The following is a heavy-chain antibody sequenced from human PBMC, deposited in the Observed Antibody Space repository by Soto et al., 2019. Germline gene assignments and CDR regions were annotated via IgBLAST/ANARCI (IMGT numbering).Heavy chain of an antibody. D-gene: IGHD6-6*01. CDR2: INPNSGGT. J-gene: IGHJ5*02. Sequence: ASVKVSCKASGYTFTGYYMHWVRQAPGQGLEWMGWINPNSGGTNYAQKFQGRVTMTRDTSISTAYMELSRLRSDDTAVYYCARAAARPNVLYTWFDPWGQGTMVTVSS. V-gene: IGHV1-2*02. CDR3: ARAAARPNVLYTWFDP. CDR1: GYTFTGYY.